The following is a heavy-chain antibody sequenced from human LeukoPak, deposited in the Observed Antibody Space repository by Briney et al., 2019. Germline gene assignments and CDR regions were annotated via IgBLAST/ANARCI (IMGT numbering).Heavy chain of an antibody. CDR1: GFTFSSYS. CDR2: ISSSSSYI. J-gene: IGHJ5*02. Sequence: GGSLRLSCAASGFTFSSYSMNWVRQAPGKGLEWVSSISSSSSYIYYADSVKGRFTISRDNAKNSLYLQMNSLRAEDTAVYYCASPYCSGVSCYSGTNWFDPWGQGTLVTVSS. CDR3: ASPYCSGVSCYSGTNWFDP. V-gene: IGHV3-21*01. D-gene: IGHD2-15*01.